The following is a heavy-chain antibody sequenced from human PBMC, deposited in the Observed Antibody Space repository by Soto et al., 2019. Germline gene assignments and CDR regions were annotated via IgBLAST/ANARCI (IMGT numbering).Heavy chain of an antibody. V-gene: IGHV4-4*07. J-gene: IGHJ4*02. Sequence: SEALSVPSPVSGCSISSDYWSCIRQPAGKGLEWSGRIYTSGSTNYNPSLKSRVTMSVDTSKHQFSLNLSSVTAAATAGYYCASSEKAVAGLFDYWGQGPLVTVSS. CDR2: IYTSGST. CDR3: ASSEKAVAGLFDY. D-gene: IGHD6-19*01. CDR1: GCSISSDY.